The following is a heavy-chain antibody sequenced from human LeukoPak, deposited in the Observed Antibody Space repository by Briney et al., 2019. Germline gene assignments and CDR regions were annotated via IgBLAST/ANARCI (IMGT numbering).Heavy chain of an antibody. Sequence: GGSLRLSCAASGLTFSSYAMSWVRQAPGKGLEWVSGISGSGTSTYYADSVKGWFTISRDNPKNTLYLQVNSLRADDTAVYYCAKSRRADPRSAMDVWGQGTTVTVSS. V-gene: IGHV3-23*01. J-gene: IGHJ6*02. CDR2: ISGSGTST. CDR3: AKSRRADPRSAMDV. CDR1: GLTFSSYA.